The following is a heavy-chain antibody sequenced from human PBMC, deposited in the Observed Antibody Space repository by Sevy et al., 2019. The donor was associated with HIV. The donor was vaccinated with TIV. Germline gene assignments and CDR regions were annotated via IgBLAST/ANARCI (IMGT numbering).Heavy chain of an antibody. J-gene: IGHJ4*02. V-gene: IGHV3-30*18. D-gene: IGHD2-21*02. CDR1: GFSFSTYG. CDR3: AKDCGAASDGYLHFDH. CDR2: ISYDGTKK. Sequence: GGSLRLSCSASGFSFSTYGMHWVRQAPGKGLEWAAAISYDGTKKYYEDSLKGRFIISRDNSKNAIYLETNGLRPEDTAIYYCAKDCGAASDGYLHFDHWGQGALVTVSS.